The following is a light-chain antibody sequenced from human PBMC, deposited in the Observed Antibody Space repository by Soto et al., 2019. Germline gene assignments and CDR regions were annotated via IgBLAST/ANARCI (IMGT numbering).Light chain of an antibody. CDR3: QQYNKYPLT. J-gene: IGKJ4*01. V-gene: IGKV1-5*03. CDR2: KAS. CDR1: QSISSW. Sequence: DIQMTQSPSTLSASVGDRVTITCRASQSISSWLAWYQQKPGKAPKLLIYKASSLESGVTSRFSGSGSGTEFTLTIRSLQPDDFATYYCQQYNKYPLTFGGGTKVEIK.